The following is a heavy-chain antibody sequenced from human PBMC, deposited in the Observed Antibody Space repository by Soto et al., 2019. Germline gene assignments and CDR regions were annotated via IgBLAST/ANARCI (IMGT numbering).Heavy chain of an antibody. CDR3: ARGDYGTGGYPFPYFDY. Sequence: HEHLVRSGAEVKRPGASLKVSCKASGYSFTGYYIHWVRQAPGQGLEWMGWINPDSGATNYAQNFQGRVTLTSDTSISTASMDLTSLTSDDTAVYYCARGDYGTGGYPFPYFDYWGQGTLVIVSS. J-gene: IGHJ4*02. CDR2: INPDSGAT. CDR1: GYSFTGYY. D-gene: IGHD2-8*02. V-gene: IGHV1-2*02.